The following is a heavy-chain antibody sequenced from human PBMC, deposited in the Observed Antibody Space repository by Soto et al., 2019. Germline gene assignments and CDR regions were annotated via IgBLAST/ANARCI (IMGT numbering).Heavy chain of an antibody. V-gene: IGHV3-33*01. CDR3: ARDDRQWLVLWYFDY. J-gene: IGHJ4*02. CDR1: GFTFSSYG. D-gene: IGHD6-19*01. CDR2: IWYDGSNK. Sequence: QVQLVESGGGVVQPGRSLRLSCAASGFTFSSYGMHWVRQAPGKGLEWVAVIWYDGSNKYYADSVKGRFTISRDNSKNTLYLQMNSLRAEDTAVYYCARDDRQWLVLWYFDYWGQGTLVTVSS.